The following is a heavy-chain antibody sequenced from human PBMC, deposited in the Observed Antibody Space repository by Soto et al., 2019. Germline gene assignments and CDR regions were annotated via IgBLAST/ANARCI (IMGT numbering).Heavy chain of an antibody. V-gene: IGHV3-30-3*01. J-gene: IGHJ4*02. CDR2: ISYDGSNK. CDR1: GFTFSSYA. D-gene: IGHD3-22*01. CDR3: DRDYYYYSSGYYWGY. Sequence: QVQLVESGGGVVQPGRSLRLSCAASGFTFSSYAMHWVRQAPGKGLEWVAVISYDGSNKYCADSVKGRFTISRDNSKNTLYLQMKSLGVEDTAVYYCDRDYYYYSSGYYWGYWGQGTLVTVS.